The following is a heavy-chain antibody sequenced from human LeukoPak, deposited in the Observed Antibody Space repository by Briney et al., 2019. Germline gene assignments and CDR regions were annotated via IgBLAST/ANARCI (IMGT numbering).Heavy chain of an antibody. V-gene: IGHV3-30-3*01. CDR1: GFSFKIFA. CDR3: ATWPLHGSDV. D-gene: IGHD2-2*03. Sequence: PGGSLRLSCAASGFSFKIFAMHWVRQAPGKGLEWVAFISYDGTNEDYAESVKGRFTVSRDNSKNTLDLHLISLRAEDTAVYYCATWPLHGSDVWGQGTGVTVSS. CDR2: ISYDGTNE. J-gene: IGHJ3*01.